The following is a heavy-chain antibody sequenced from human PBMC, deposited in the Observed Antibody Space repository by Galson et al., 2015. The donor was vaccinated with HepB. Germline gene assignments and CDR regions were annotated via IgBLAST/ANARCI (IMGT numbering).Heavy chain of an antibody. V-gene: IGHV3-7*01. CDR3: ARDKQVGATYLDY. D-gene: IGHD1-26*01. J-gene: IGHJ4*02. Sequence: SLRLSCAASGFTFINYYMSWVRQAPGKGLEWVANIKQDGSEQDYVDSVKGRFTISRDNAKNSLYLELSSLRAEDTAVYYCARDKQVGATYLDYWGQGTLATVSS. CDR2: IKQDGSEQ. CDR1: GFTFINYY.